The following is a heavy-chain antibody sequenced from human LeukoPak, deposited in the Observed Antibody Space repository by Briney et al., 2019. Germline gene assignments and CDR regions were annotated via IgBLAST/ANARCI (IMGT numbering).Heavy chain of an antibody. CDR2: ISGSGGST. CDR3: AKGAIVVVPAARTTFDY. J-gene: IGHJ4*02. CDR1: GFTFSSYA. V-gene: IGHV3-23*01. Sequence: PGGSLRLSCAASGFTFSSYAMSWVRQAPGKGLEWVSAISGSGGSTYYADSVKGRFTIPRDNSKNTLYLQMNSLRAEDTAVYYCAKGAIVVVPAARTTFDYWGQGTLVTVSS. D-gene: IGHD2-2*01.